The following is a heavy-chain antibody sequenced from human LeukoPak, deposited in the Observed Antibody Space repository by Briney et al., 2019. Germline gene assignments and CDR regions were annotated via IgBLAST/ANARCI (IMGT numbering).Heavy chain of an antibody. CDR1: GFTFSSYW. D-gene: IGHD5-18*01. J-gene: IGHJ4*02. CDR2: INSDGSST. Sequence: GGSLRLSCAASGFTFSSYWMHWVRQAPGKGLVWVSRINSDGSSTSYADSVKGRFTISRDNAKNTLYLQMNSLRAEDTAVYYCARGGGYSYGPFYYWGQGTLVTVSS. V-gene: IGHV3-74*01. CDR3: ARGGGYSYGPFYY.